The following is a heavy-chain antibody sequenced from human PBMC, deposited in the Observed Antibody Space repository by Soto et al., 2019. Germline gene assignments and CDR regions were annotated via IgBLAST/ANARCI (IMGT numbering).Heavy chain of an antibody. CDR1: GGSVSIGDYL. CDR3: ASARGGDSGDYASLFDR. J-gene: IGHJ5*02. CDR2: IHDSGNT. Sequence: VQLQESGPGLVTPSQTLSLTCTVFGGSVSIGDYLWSWIRQRPGKGLEWIGYIHDSGNTYYNPSLKSRVTISLDTSKNQFSLKVTSMTAADTAVYFCASARGGDSGDYASLFDRWGQGNLVTVSS. D-gene: IGHD4-17*01. V-gene: IGHV4-30-4*01.